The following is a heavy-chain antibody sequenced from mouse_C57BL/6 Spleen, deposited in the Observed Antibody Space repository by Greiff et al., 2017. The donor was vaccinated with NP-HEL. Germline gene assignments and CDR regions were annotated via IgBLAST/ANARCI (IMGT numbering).Heavy chain of an antibody. Sequence: EVKLVESGGGLVKPGGSLKLSCAASGFTFSDYGMHWVRQAPEKGLEWVAYISSGSSTIYYADTVKGRFTISSDNAKNHLFLQMTRLRSEDTAMYYCARGYYYAMDYWGQGTSVTVSS. V-gene: IGHV5-17*01. CDR3: ARGYYYAMDY. CDR1: GFTFSDYG. CDR2: ISSGSSTI. D-gene: IGHD2-2*01. J-gene: IGHJ4*01.